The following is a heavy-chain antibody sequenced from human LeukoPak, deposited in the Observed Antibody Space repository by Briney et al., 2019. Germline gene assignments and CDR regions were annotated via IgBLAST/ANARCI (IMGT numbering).Heavy chain of an antibody. J-gene: IGHJ4*02. Sequence: SVKVSCKASGGTFSSYAISWVRQAPGQGLEWMGGIIPIFGTANYAQEFQGRVTITADESTSTAYMELSSLRSEDTAVYYCARVRKVITTRLMYYFDYWGQGTLVTVSS. V-gene: IGHV1-69*13. CDR3: ARVRKVITTRLMYYFDY. D-gene: IGHD3-22*01. CDR2: IIPIFGTA. CDR1: GGTFSSYA.